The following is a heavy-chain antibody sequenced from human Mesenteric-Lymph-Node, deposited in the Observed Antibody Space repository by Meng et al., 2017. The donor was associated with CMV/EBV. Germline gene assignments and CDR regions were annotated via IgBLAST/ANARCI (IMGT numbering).Heavy chain of an antibody. V-gene: IGHV1-18*01. D-gene: IGHD3-10*01. CDR3: ARVALGGYFDF. J-gene: IGHJ4*02. CDR2: ISGYNGNT. CDR1: GYAFTSYG. Sequence: VSCKASGYAFTSYGLTWVRQAPGQGLEWMGQISGYNGNTIYAQKFQDRVTMTIDRSATTAHMDLRSLTSDDTAIYYCARVALGGYFDFWGQGTLVTSPQ.